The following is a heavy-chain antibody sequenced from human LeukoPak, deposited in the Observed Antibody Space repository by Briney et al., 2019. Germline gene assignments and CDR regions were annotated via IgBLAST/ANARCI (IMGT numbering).Heavy chain of an antibody. D-gene: IGHD2-2*01. V-gene: IGHV4-38-2*01. CDR3: ATAPIVVVPAAILGWFDP. CDR1: GYSISSGYY. J-gene: IGHJ5*02. Sequence: PSETLSLTCAVSGYSISSGYYWGWIRQPPGKGLEWIGSIYHSGSTYYNPSLQSRVTISVDTSKNQFSLKLSSVTPADTAVYYCATAPIVVVPAAILGWFDPWGQEPWSLSPQ. CDR2: IYHSGST.